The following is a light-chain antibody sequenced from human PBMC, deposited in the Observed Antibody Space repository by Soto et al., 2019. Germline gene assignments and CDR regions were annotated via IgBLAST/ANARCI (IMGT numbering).Light chain of an antibody. CDR2: AAS. J-gene: IGKJ1*01. CDR1: QSISRY. CDR3: QKYNSAPRT. V-gene: IGKV1-39*01. Sequence: DIQLTQSPSSLSASVGDRITITCRSSQSISRYLNWYQQRPGTAPKLLIYAASSLQSGVPSRFSGSGSGTDFTLTISSLQPEDVATYYCQKYNSAPRTFGQGTKVDIK.